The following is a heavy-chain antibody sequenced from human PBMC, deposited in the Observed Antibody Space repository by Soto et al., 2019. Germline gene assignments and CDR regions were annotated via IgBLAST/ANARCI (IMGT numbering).Heavy chain of an antibody. J-gene: IGHJ4*02. Sequence: GGFLRLSCAASGFIFIGSAMHWVRQASGKGLEWVGRIRSKTDSYATAYAASVKGRFTISRDDSKNTAYLQMNSLKTEDTAVYYCALWFGELNFDYWGQGTLVTVSS. CDR1: GFIFIGSA. CDR2: IRSKTDSYAT. V-gene: IGHV3-73*01. CDR3: ALWFGELNFDY. D-gene: IGHD3-10*01.